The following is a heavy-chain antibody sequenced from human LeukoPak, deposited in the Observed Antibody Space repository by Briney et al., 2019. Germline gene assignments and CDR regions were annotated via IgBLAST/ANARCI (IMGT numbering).Heavy chain of an antibody. CDR2: ISAYNGNT. J-gene: IGHJ4*02. D-gene: IGHD5-18*01. V-gene: IGHV1-18*04. CDR3: ARDRGYRSGYSYGYFDY. CDR1: GYTFTSYG. Sequence: ASVKVSCKASGYTFTSYGISWVRQAPGQGLEWMGWISAYNGNTNYAQKLQGRVTMTTDTSTSTAYMELRSLRSDDTAVYYCARDRGYRSGYSYGYFDYWGQGTLVTVSS.